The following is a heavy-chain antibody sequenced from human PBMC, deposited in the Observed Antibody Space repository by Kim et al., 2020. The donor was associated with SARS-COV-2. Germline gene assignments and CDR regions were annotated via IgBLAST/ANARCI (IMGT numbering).Heavy chain of an antibody. CDR1: GGSISSSSYY. CDR3: ARLTNDYGGNSGSPPFDY. J-gene: IGHJ4*02. CDR2: IYYSGST. V-gene: IGHV4-39*01. Sequence: SETLSLTCTVSGGSISSSSYYWGWIRQPPGKGLEWIGSIYYSGSTYYNPSLKSRVTISVDTSKNQFSLKLSSVTAADTAVYYCARLTNDYGGNSGSPPFDYWGQGTLVTVSS. D-gene: IGHD4-17*01.